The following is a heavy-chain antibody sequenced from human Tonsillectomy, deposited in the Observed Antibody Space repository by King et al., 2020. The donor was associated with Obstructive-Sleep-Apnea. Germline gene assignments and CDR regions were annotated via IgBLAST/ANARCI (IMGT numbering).Heavy chain of an antibody. J-gene: IGHJ5*02. V-gene: IGHV4-39*07. CDR1: GGSISSSSYY. CDR3: ARDSRFYWFDP. CDR2: IYYSGST. Sequence: LQLQESGPGLVKPSETLSLTCTVSGGSISSSSYYWGWIRQPPGKGLEWIGSIYYSGSTYYNPSLKSRVTISVDTSKNQFSLKLSSVTAAGTAVYYCARDSRFYWFDPWGQGTLVTVSS.